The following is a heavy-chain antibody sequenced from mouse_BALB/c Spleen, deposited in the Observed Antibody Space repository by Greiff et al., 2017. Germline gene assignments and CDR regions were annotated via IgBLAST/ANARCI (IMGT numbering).Heavy chain of an antibody. Sequence: EVQLVESGGGLLKPGGSLKLSCAASGFTFSSYTMSWVRQTPEKRLEWVATISSGGSYTYYPDSVKGRFTISRDNAKNTLYLQMSSLKSEDTAMYYCTREEVRRAMDYWGQGTLVTVSS. J-gene: IGHJ4*01. D-gene: IGHD2-14*01. CDR3: TREEVRRAMDY. V-gene: IGHV5-6-4*01. CDR2: ISSGGSYT. CDR1: GFTFSSYT.